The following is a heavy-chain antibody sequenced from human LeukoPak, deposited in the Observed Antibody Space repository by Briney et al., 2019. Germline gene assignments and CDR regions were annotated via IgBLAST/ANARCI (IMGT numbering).Heavy chain of an antibody. Sequence: ASVKVSCKASGYTLTGYYMHWVRQAPGQGLEWMGWINPNSGGTNYAQKFQGRVTMTRDTSISTAYMELSRLRSDDTAVYYCARRGRLQNNWFDPWGQGTLVTVSS. J-gene: IGHJ5*02. CDR3: ARRGRLQNNWFDP. CDR2: INPNSGGT. CDR1: GYTLTGYY. D-gene: IGHD4-11*01. V-gene: IGHV1-2*02.